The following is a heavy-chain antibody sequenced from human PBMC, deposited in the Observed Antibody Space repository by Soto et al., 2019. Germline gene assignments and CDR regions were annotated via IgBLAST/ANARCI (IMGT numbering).Heavy chain of an antibody. D-gene: IGHD6-19*01. Sequence: QITLKESGPTLVKPTQTLTLTCTFSGFSLSTSTVAVGWIRQPPGKALEWLALIYWDDDKRYSPSLKSRLTITKDTSKNQVVLTMTNMDPADTGTYYCAHVKGEAGSCWHWGFDYWGQGTLITVSS. CDR2: IYWDDDK. V-gene: IGHV2-5*02. CDR3: AHVKGEAGSCWHWGFDY. J-gene: IGHJ4*02. CDR1: GFSLSTSTVA.